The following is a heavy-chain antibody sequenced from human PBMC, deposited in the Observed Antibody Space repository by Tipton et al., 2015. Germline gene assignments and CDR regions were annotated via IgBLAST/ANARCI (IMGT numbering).Heavy chain of an antibody. CDR1: GGSTSSDY. Sequence: TLSLTCTVSGGSTSSDYWTWIRQPAGKGLEWIGRFYASGSTTYNPSLKSRVTMSLDTSKSQFSLNLTSVTAADTAVYYCAGQTGFNWGQGTLVTVSS. J-gene: IGHJ4*02. CDR2: FYASGST. V-gene: IGHV4-4*07. D-gene: IGHD3-10*01. CDR3: AGQTGFN.